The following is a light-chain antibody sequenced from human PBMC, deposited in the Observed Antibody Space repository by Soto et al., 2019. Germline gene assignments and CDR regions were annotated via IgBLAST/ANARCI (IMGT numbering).Light chain of an antibody. J-gene: IGKJ1*01. CDR2: GAS. CDR1: QSVSSN. CDR3: QQYNNWPPWT. Sequence: EIVLTQSPGTLSFSPGERATLSCRASQSVSSNLAWYQQKPGQAPRLLIYGASTRANGIPARFSGSGSGTEFTLTISSLQSEDFAVYYCQQYNNWPPWTFGQGTKV. V-gene: IGKV3-15*01.